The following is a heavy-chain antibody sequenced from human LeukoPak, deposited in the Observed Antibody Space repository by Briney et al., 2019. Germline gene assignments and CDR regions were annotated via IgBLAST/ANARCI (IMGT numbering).Heavy chain of an antibody. CDR1: GITLSTYW. CDR3: ARGTLAFDI. V-gene: IGHV3-74*01. CDR2: INSDGSIT. J-gene: IGHJ3*02. Sequence: GGSLRLSCTASGITLSTYWMHWVRQVPGKGLVWVSRINSDGSITTYADSVKGRFTISRDNAKNTLYLQMNSLTVEDTAVYLCARGTLAFDIWGQGTLVGVSS.